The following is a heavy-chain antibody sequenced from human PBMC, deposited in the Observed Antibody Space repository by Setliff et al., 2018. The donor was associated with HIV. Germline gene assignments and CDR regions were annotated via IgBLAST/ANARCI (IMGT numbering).Heavy chain of an antibody. V-gene: IGHV3-23*01. D-gene: IGHD1-1*01. CDR1: GFTFNKYA. CDR3: AKRTIGSNNWYACDV. CDR2: ISGSAEDI. Sequence: GGSLRLSCAASGFTFNKYAMNWVRQAPGKGLEWVSAISGSAEDIYYADFVKGRFTISRDNSKNTLYLQMNSLRAEDTAVYYCAKRTIGSNNWYACDVWGQGTMVTVSS. J-gene: IGHJ3*01.